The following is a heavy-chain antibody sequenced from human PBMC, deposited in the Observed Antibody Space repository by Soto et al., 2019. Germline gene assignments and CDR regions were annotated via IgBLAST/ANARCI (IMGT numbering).Heavy chain of an antibody. CDR3: AHSLRSGCYSLPYFDC. J-gene: IGHJ4*02. D-gene: IGHD3-22*01. Sequence: QITLKESGPTLVKPTQTLTLTCTFSGFSLSTSGVGVGWIRQPPGKALEWLALIYWDDDKRYSPSLKSRLTITRNPYKSQVVLRITNQDAVDTPAFYCAHSLRSGCYSLPYFDCWGQGTLVTVSS. CDR1: GFSLSTSGVG. V-gene: IGHV2-5*02. CDR2: IYWDDDK.